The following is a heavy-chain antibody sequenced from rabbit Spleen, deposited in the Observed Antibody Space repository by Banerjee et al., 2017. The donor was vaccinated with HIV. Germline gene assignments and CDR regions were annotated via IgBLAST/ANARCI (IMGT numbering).Heavy chain of an antibody. J-gene: IGHJ4*01. V-gene: IGHV1S45*01. Sequence: QEQLVESGGGLVKPGASLTLTCTASGFSFSSNYYMCWVRQAPGKRPEWIACIYTGDGKTYYASWAKGRFTISKTSSTTVTLQMTSLTDADTATYFCARDLLGVIGWNFYLWGPGTLVTVS. CDR1: GFSFSSNYY. D-gene: IGHD1-1*01. CDR2: IYTGDGKT. CDR3: ARDLLGVIGWNFYL.